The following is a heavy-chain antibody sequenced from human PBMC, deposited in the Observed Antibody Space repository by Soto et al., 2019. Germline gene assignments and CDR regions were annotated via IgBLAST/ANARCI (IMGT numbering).Heavy chain of an antibody. CDR1: GFTVSNHY. J-gene: IGHJ4*02. CDR3: TRDGPYGDYGFFDY. V-gene: IGHV3-66*01. D-gene: IGHD4-17*01. Sequence: EVQVMESGGDLVQPGGSLRLSCAASGFTVSNHYMSWVRQAPGKGLEWVSVLYCGGTTHYADSVKGRFTISRDNSNNTLYLEMNSLRVEDSAVYYCTRDGPYGDYGFFDYWGQGTLVTVSS. CDR2: LYCGGTT.